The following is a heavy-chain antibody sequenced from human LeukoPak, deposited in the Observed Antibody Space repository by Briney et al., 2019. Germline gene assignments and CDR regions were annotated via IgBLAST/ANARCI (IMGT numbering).Heavy chain of an antibody. V-gene: IGHV3-30*04. CDR2: ISFDGSDK. D-gene: IGHD3-10*01. Sequence: GGSLRLSCAASGFTFSSYAMHWVRQAPGKGLEWVAVISFDGSDKYYADSVKGRFTISRDNSKNTLYLQMNSLRAEDTAVYYCARNYYGSGSYFPHWGQGTLATVSS. CDR3: ARNYYGSGSYFPH. CDR1: GFTFSSYA. J-gene: IGHJ4*02.